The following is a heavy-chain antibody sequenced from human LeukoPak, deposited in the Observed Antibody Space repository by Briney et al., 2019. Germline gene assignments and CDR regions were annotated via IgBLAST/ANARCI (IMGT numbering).Heavy chain of an antibody. Sequence: GGSLRLSCAASGFIFSDYYMSWIRQAPGKGLEWVAFISFSGNSIHYADSVKGRFTISRDNAKNSLYLQMSSLRTEDTAVYYCARDDIANGDLEYLDYWGQGTLVTVSS. CDR1: GFIFSDYY. J-gene: IGHJ4*02. CDR2: ISFSGNSI. V-gene: IGHV3-11*04. CDR3: ARDDIANGDLEYLDY. D-gene: IGHD4-17*01.